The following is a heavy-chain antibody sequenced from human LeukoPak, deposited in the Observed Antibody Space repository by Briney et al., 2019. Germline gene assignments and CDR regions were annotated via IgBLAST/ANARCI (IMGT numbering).Heavy chain of an antibody. CDR2: IKQDGSEK. CDR1: GFTFSSYW. J-gene: IGHJ6*02. CDR3: ASHYCSSTSCYRYYYYYGMDV. V-gene: IGHV3-7*01. D-gene: IGHD2-2*01. Sequence: GGSLRLSCAASGFTFSSYWMSWVRQAPGKGLEWVANIKQDGSEKYYVDSVKGRFTISRDNAKNSLYLRMNSLRAEDTAVYYCASHYCSSTSCYRYYYYYGMDVWGQGTTVTVSS.